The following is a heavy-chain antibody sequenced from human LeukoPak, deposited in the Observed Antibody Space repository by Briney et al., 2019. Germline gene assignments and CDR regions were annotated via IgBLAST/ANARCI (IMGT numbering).Heavy chain of an antibody. CDR3: VKALGDYYYYYGMDV. J-gene: IGHJ6*02. Sequence: PGGSLRLSCSASGFTFSSYAMHWVRQAPGKGLEYVSAISSNGGSTYYADSVKGRFAISGDNSKNTLYLQMSSLRAEDTAVYYCVKALGDYYYYYGMDVWGQGTTVTVSS. CDR2: ISSNGGST. D-gene: IGHD4-17*01. CDR1: GFTFSSYA. V-gene: IGHV3-64D*06.